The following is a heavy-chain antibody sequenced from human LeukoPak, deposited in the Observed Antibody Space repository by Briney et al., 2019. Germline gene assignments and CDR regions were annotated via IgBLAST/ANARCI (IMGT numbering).Heavy chain of an antibody. CDR3: ARRSVVADKYFDF. V-gene: IGHV3-7*01. CDR2: IRQDGGEK. D-gene: IGHD2-15*01. Sequence: GGSLRLSCAAPGFSFSVYWVTSGRQAPGKGLEWVANIRQDGGEKYYVDSVKGRFTISRDNAMNSLYLQMNSLRAEDTAVYFCARRSVVADKYFDFRGQGTLVAVSS. CDR1: GFSFSVYW. J-gene: IGHJ4*02.